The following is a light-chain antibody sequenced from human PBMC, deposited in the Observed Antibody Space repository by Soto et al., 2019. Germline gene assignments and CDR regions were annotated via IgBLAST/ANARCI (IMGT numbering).Light chain of an antibody. CDR3: QQYNNWPQT. V-gene: IGKV3-15*01. CDR2: GAS. J-gene: IGKJ1*01. Sequence: EIVMTQSPATLSVSPGERATLSCRASQSVSSNLAWYQKKPGQAPRLLIYGASTRATGIPARFSGSGSGTEFTLTISSLQSEDCAVYSCQQYNNWPQTFGQGTKVEIK. CDR1: QSVSSN.